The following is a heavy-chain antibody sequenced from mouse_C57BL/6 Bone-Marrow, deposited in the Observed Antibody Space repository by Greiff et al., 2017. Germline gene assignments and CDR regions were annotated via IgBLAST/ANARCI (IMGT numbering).Heavy chain of an antibody. V-gene: IGHV1-76*01. CDR1: GYTFTDYY. Sequence: QVQLQQSGAELVRPGASVKLSCKASGYTFTDYYINWVKQRPGQGLEWIARIYPGSGSTNYNEKFKGKATFTADTSSNTAYMQLSSLTTEDSAIYYCANYYGSSYFSWFAYWGQGTLVTVSA. D-gene: IGHD1-1*01. J-gene: IGHJ3*01. CDR2: IYPGSGST. CDR3: ANYYGSSYFSWFAY.